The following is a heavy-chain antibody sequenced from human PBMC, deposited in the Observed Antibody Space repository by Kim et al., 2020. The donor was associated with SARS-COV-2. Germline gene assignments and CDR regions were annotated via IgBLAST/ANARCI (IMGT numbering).Heavy chain of an antibody. CDR3: AKGLYYDSTFDP. CDR2: ISGSGGST. V-gene: IGHV3-23*01. CDR1: GFTFSSYA. Sequence: GGSLRLFCAASGFTFSSYAMSWVRQAPGKGLEWVSAISGSGGSTYYADSVKGRFTISRDNSKNTLYLQMNSLRAEDTAVYYCAKGLYYDSTFDPWGQGTLVTVSS. D-gene: IGHD3-22*01. J-gene: IGHJ5*02.